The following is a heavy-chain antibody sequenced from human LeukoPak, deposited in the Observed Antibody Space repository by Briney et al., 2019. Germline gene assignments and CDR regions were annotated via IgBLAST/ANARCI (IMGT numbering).Heavy chain of an antibody. V-gene: IGHV3-21*01. Sequence: GGSLRLSCAASRFTFNSYGVNWVRQPPGKGLEWVSSISSSSGYIYYADSVKGRFTFSRDNAKNSLYLQMNSLRAEDTAVYYCARSREMATIRSGFDYWGQGTLATVSS. CDR2: ISSSSGYI. CDR3: ARSREMATIRSGFDY. CDR1: RFTFNSYG. J-gene: IGHJ4*02. D-gene: IGHD5-24*01.